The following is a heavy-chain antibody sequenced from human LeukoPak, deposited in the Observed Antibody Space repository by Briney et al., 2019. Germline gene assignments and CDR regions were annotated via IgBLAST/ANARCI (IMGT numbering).Heavy chain of an antibody. CDR1: GFTFSGSA. Sequence: GGSLRLSCAASGFTFSGSAMHWVRQASGKGLEWVGRIRSKANSYATAYAASVKSRFTISRDDSKNTAYLQMNSLKTEDTAVYYCTRRDNDYSDLGYYYYYMDVWGKGTTVTVSS. V-gene: IGHV3-73*01. D-gene: IGHD4-17*01. CDR2: IRSKANSYAT. CDR3: TRRDNDYSDLGYYYYYMDV. J-gene: IGHJ6*03.